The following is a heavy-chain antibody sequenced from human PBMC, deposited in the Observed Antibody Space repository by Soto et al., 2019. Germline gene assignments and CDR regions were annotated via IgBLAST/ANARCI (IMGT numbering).Heavy chain of an antibody. J-gene: IGHJ5*02. CDR1: GGTFSSYA. CDR2: IIPIFGTA. D-gene: IGHD2-2*01. Sequence: ASVKVSCKASGGTFSSYAISWVRQAPGQGLEWMGGIIPIFGTANYAQKFQGRVTITADESTSTAYMELSSLRSEDTAVYYCARFSKFDIVLVPAAPWFDPWGQGTLVTVS. CDR3: ARFSKFDIVLVPAAPWFDP. V-gene: IGHV1-69*13.